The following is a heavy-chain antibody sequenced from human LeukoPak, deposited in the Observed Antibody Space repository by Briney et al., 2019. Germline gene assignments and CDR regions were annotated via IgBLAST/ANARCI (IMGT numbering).Heavy chain of an antibody. D-gene: IGHD6-13*01. Sequence: GGSVKVSCKSSGHTFTRYDINWVRQATGQRLEWMGWMNPDSGNTGYAQKFQGRVTMTRNPSIRTAYMELSSLTSEDTAVYYCARRIAAAGVGIVYWGQGTLVTVSS. CDR1: GHTFTRYD. CDR3: ARRIAAAGVGIVY. V-gene: IGHV1-8*01. J-gene: IGHJ4*02. CDR2: MNPDSGNT.